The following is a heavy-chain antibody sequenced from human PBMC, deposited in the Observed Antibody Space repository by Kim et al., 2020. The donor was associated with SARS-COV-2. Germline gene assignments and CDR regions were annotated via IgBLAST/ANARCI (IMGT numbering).Heavy chain of an antibody. CDR2: INHSGST. CDR3: ARGGTFSVTIFGVVIIRPLMDV. D-gene: IGHD3-3*01. Sequence: GLEWSGEINHSGSTNYNPSLKSRVTISVDTSKNQFSLKLSSVTAADTAVYYCARGGTFSVTIFGVVIIRPLMDVWGQGTTVTVSS. J-gene: IGHJ6*02. V-gene: IGHV4-34*01.